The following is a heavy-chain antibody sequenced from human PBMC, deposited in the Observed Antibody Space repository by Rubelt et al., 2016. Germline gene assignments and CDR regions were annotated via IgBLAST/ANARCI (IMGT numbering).Heavy chain of an antibody. J-gene: IGHJ3*02. Sequence: QVQLQESGPGLVKPSETLSLTCTVSGYSISSYYWTWIRQPPGKGLEWIGYIYYSGSTSYNPSLKSRVTISIDTSKNQFSLKLSSVTAADTAMYYCAGLWIVGTANALEIWGQGTMVAVSS. V-gene: IGHV4-59*01. D-gene: IGHD1-26*01. CDR2: IYYSGST. CDR3: AGLWIVGTANALEI. CDR1: GYSISSYY.